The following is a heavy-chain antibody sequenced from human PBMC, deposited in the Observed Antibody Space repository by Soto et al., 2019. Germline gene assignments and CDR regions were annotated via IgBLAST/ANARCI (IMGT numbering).Heavy chain of an antibody. CDR3: AREHTVMGHFDY. V-gene: IGHV1-69*06. CDR1: GGTFSSYA. J-gene: IGHJ4*02. D-gene: IGHD4-4*01. CDR2: IIPIFGTA. Sequence: SVKVSCKASGGTFSSYAISWVRQAPGQGLEWMGGIIPIFGTANYAQKFQGRVTITADKSTSTAYMELSSLRSEDTAVYYCAREHTVMGHFDYWGQGTLVTVSS.